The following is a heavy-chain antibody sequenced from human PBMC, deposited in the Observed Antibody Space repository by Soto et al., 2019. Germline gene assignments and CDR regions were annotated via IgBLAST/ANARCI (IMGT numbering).Heavy chain of an antibody. V-gene: IGHV4-30-2*01. CDR2: IYHSGST. CDR1: GGSISSGGNS. D-gene: IGHD3-10*01. Sequence: QLQLQESGSGLVKPSQTLSLTCAVSGGSISSGGNSWSWIRQPPGKGLEWIGYIYHSGSTYYNPSLKSRLTISVDRSKDQFSLKLSSVNAADTAVYYCARVWNSGSYSYWWFEPWGQGTLVTVSS. CDR3: ARVWNSGSYSYWWFEP. J-gene: IGHJ5*02.